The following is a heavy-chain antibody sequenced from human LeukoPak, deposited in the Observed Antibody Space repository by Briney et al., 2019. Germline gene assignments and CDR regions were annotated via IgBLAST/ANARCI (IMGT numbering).Heavy chain of an antibody. CDR3: ARGPAAVFDY. CDR1: GGSISSYY. D-gene: IGHD2-2*01. V-gene: IGHV4-59*01. CDR2: VSYSGST. Sequence: SETLSLTCAVSGGSISSYYWSWIRQPPGKGLEWIGYVSYSGSTNYNPSLKSRVTISVDTSKNQFSLKLSSVTAADTAVYYCARGPAAVFDYWGQGTLVTVSS. J-gene: IGHJ4*02.